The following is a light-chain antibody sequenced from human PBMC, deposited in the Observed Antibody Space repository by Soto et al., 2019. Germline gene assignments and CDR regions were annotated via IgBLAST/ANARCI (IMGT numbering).Light chain of an antibody. CDR3: QQLNSYLT. J-gene: IGKJ4*01. V-gene: IGKV1-17*01. Sequence: DIHMTQSPSTLCASLGHRVTINSRASQSISNYLNWYQQKPGKAPNLLIYAASSLQSGVPSRFSGSGSGTEFTLTISSLQPEDFATYYCQQLNSYLTFGGGTKVDI. CDR1: QSISNY. CDR2: AAS.